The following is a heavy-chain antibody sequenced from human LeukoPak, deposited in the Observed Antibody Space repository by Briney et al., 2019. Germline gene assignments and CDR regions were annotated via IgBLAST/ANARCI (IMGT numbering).Heavy chain of an antibody. J-gene: IGHJ4*02. Sequence: GGSLRLSCAASGFAFSSYSMNWVRQAPGKGLEWVSSISSSSSYIYYADSVKGRFTISRDNAKNSLYLQMNSLTAEDTAVYYCGRGGTTMVQGVIIGWGQGTLVTVAS. CDR1: GFAFSSYS. D-gene: IGHD3-10*01. V-gene: IGHV3-21*01. CDR3: GRGGTTMVQGVIIG. CDR2: ISSSSSYI.